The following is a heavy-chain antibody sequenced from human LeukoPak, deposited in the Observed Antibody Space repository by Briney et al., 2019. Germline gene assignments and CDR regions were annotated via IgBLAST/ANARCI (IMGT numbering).Heavy chain of an antibody. Sequence: GGSLRLSCAASGFTFSSYWMSWVRQAPGKGLEWVANIKQDGSEKYYVDSVKGRFTISRDNAKNSLYLQMNSLRAEDTAVYYCARTHPGIPGWFDPWGQGTLVTVSS. V-gene: IGHV3-7*03. CDR1: GFTFSSYW. J-gene: IGHJ5*02. CDR3: ARTHPGIPGWFDP. D-gene: IGHD3-10*01. CDR2: IKQDGSEK.